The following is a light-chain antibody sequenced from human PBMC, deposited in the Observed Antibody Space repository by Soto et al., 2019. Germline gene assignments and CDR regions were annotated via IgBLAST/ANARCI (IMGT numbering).Light chain of an antibody. V-gene: IGKV3-11*01. CDR3: QQRNTWPPVT. CDR1: QSVTNY. J-gene: IGKJ5*01. Sequence: EIVLTQSPATLSLSPGERATLSCRASQSVTNYLVWYQQKPGQAPRLLIYGAFNRATGIPARFSGSGSGADFTLTISGLEPEDFAIYYCQQRNTWPPVTFGQGTRLEIK. CDR2: GAF.